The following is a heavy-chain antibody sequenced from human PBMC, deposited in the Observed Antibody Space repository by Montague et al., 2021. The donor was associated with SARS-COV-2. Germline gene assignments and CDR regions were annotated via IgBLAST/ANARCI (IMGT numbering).Heavy chain of an antibody. D-gene: IGHD5-24*01. CDR1: GGSISSGGYY. CDR3: ARVSVEMATMGVYYYYGMDV. CDR2: IYYSGST. Sequence: TLSLTCTVSGGSISSGGYYWSWIRQHPGKGLEWIGYIYYSGSTYYNPSPKSRVTISVDTSKNQFSLELSSVTAADTAVYYCARVSVEMATMGVYYYYGMDVWGQGTTVTVSS. V-gene: IGHV4-31*03. J-gene: IGHJ6*02.